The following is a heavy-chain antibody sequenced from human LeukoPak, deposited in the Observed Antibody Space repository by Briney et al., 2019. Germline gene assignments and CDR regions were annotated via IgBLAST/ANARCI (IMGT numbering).Heavy chain of an antibody. J-gene: IGHJ4*02. CDR1: GGSFSGYY. Sequence: SETLSLTCAVYGGSFSGYYWGWVRQPPGKGLECIGEINHSGSTNYNPSLKSRVTISVVTCKNQFSLKQSSVTAADAAVYYGAGSGVTIFGVIRGYFDYWGQGTLVTVSS. CDR3: AGSGVTIFGVIRGYFDY. CDR2: INHSGST. V-gene: IGHV4-34*01. D-gene: IGHD3-3*01.